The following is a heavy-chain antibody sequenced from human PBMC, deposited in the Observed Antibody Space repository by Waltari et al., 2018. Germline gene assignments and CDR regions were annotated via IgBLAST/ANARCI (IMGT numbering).Heavy chain of an antibody. V-gene: IGHV4-59*01. J-gene: IGHJ5*02. CDR2: IYDSGST. CDR1: GGSISSYY. D-gene: IGHD6-13*01. CDR3: ARFLGSSWYPQVGFDP. Sequence: QVQLQESGPGLVKPSETLSLTCTVSGGSISSYYWSWIRQPPGKGLECIGYIYDSGSTNYNPSLKSRVTISVDTSKNQFSLKLSSVTAADTAVYYCARFLGSSWYPQVGFDPWGQGTLVTVSS.